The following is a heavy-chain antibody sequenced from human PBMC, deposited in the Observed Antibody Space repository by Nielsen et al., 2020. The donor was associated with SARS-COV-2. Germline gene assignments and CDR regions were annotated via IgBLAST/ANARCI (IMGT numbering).Heavy chain of an antibody. CDR1: ANTFTGYY. CDR3: ARDPGEDNWFDP. J-gene: IGHJ5*02. V-gene: IGHV1-46*01. CDR2: INPSGGST. D-gene: IGHD1-26*01. Sequence: ASVKVSCKASANTFTGYYIHWVRQAPGQGLEWMGIINPSGGSTSYAQKFQGRVTMTRDTSTSTVYMELSSLRSEDTAVYYCARDPGEDNWFDPWGQGTLVTVSS.